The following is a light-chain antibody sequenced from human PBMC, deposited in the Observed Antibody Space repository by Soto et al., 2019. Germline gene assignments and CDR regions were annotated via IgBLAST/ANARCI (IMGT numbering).Light chain of an antibody. CDR2: HTS. CDR1: QTVNSR. CDR3: HQRQSWPRT. V-gene: IGKV3-11*01. J-gene: IGKJ1*01. Sequence: EIVLTQSPATLSSSPGERATLSCRASQTVNSRLAWYKHKPGQAPRFLIYHTSNRATGIPARFSGSGSGTDLTLTISSLEPEDFAVYYCHQRQSWPRTFGQGTKVDIK.